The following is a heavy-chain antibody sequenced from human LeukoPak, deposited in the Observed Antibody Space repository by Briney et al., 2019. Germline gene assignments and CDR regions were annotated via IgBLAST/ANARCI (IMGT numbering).Heavy chain of an antibody. D-gene: IGHD3-16*02. Sequence: ASVKVSCKASGCTFTGYYMHWVRQAPGQGLEWMGWINPNSGGTNYAQKFQGRVTMTRDTSISTAYMELSRLRSDDTAVYYCARDWNYDYVWGSYRYFDYWGQGTLVTVSS. V-gene: IGHV1-2*02. J-gene: IGHJ4*02. CDR3: ARDWNYDYVWGSYRYFDY. CDR2: INPNSGGT. CDR1: GCTFTGYY.